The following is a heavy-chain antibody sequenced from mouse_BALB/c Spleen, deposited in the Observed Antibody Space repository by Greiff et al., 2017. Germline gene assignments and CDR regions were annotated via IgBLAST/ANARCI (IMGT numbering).Heavy chain of an antibody. V-gene: IGHV5-4*02. Sequence: EVKVVESGGGLVKPGGSLKLSCAASGFTFSDYYMYWVRQTPEKRLEWVATISDGGSYSYYPDSVKGRFTISRDNAKNNLYLQMSSLKSEDTAMYYCARDALTTAAWFAYWGQGTLVTVSA. D-gene: IGHD1-2*01. CDR1: GFTFSDYY. CDR2: ISDGGSYS. J-gene: IGHJ3*01. CDR3: ARDALTTAAWFAY.